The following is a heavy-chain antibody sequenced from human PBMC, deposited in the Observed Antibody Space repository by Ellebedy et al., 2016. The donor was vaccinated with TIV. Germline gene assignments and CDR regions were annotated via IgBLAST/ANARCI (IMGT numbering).Heavy chain of an antibody. Sequence: ASVKVSXKASGYTFTGYYMHWVRQAPGQGLEWMGWINPNSGETIYAQKFQGRVTMTEDTSTDTAYMELSSLRSEDTAVYYCATVSPLVVGAPTFDYWGQGTLVTVSS. V-gene: IGHV1-2*02. J-gene: IGHJ4*02. CDR2: INPNSGET. CDR1: GYTFTGYY. CDR3: ATVSPLVVGAPTFDY. D-gene: IGHD1-26*01.